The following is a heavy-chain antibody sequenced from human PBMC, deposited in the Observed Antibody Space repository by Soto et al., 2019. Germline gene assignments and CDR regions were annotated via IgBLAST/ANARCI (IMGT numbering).Heavy chain of an antibody. CDR3: ARGGIAAAGTILYYYYGMDV. V-gene: IGHV1-3*01. D-gene: IGHD6-13*01. CDR2: INAGNGNT. CDR1: GYTFTSYS. Sequence: ASVKVSCKASGYTFTSYSMHCVRQAPGQRLEWMGWINAGNGNTKYSQKFQGRVTITRDTSASTAYMELSSLRSEDTAVYYCARGGIAAAGTILYYYYGMDVWGQGTTVTVSS. J-gene: IGHJ6*02.